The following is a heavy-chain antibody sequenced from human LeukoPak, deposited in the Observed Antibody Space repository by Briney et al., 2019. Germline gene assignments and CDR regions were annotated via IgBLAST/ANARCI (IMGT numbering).Heavy chain of an antibody. CDR1: GVSISSGSYY. CDR2: IYTSGST. V-gene: IGHV4-61*02. J-gene: IGHJ6*03. CDR3: ASRSIFGVGNNMDV. D-gene: IGHD3-3*01. Sequence: PSETLSLTCTVSGVSISSGSYYWSWTRQPAGKGLEWIGRIYTSGSTNYNPALKSRVTMSVDTSKNQFSLKLSSVTAADTAMYYCASRSIFGVGNNMDVWGKGTTVTVSS.